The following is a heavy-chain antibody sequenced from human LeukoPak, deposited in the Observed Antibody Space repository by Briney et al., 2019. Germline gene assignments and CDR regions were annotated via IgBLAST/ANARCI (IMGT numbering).Heavy chain of an antibody. CDR2: IRYDGSNK. V-gene: IGHV3-30*02. CDR3: AKAMVSSRRKEGSTIDY. D-gene: IGHD5/OR15-5a*01. Sequence: GGSLRLSCAASGSTFSSYGMHWVRQAPGKGLEWVAFIRYDGSNKYYADSVKGRFTISRDNSKNTLYLQMNSLRAEDTAVYYCAKAMVSSRRKEGSTIDYWGQGTLVTVSS. J-gene: IGHJ4*02. CDR1: GSTFSSYG.